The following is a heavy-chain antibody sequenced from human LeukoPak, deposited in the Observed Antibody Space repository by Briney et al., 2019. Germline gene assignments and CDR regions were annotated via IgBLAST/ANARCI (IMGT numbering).Heavy chain of an antibody. V-gene: IGHV4-4*07. D-gene: IGHD2-21*02. CDR2: ICSSGST. J-gene: IGHJ3*02. CDR3: ARDLRLVTAILVDAFDI. CDR1: GGSISTYY. Sequence: SETLSLTCTVSGGSISTYYWSWVRQPAGKGLEWIGHICSSGSTDYSPSLKSRVTMSVDTSKNQFSLKLSSVTAADTAVYYCARDLRLVTAILVDAFDIWGQGTMVTVSS.